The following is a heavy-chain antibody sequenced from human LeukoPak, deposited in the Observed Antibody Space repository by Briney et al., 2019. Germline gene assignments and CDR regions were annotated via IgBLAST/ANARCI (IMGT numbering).Heavy chain of an antibody. J-gene: IGHJ4*02. CDR2: ISSSGSTI. V-gene: IGHV3-48*03. CDR1: GFTFSSYE. Sequence: GGSLRLSCAASGFTFSSYEMNWVRQAPGKGLEWVSYISSSGSTIYYADSVKGRFTISRDNAKNSLYLQMNSLRAEDTAVYYCARDWWYSYGYGELDYWGQGTLVTVSS. D-gene: IGHD5-18*01. CDR3: ARDWWYSYGYGELDY.